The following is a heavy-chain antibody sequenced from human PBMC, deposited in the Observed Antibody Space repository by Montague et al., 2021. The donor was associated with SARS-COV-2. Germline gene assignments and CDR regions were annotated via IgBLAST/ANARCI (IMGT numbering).Heavy chain of an antibody. Sequence: SETLSLTCSVSGDSMSTNYWSWIRQPPGKGLEWIGHIYNSGTTIYNPSLKSRATIFIDVSKTHFSLRLSSVAATDTAVYYCARMFYDYVWETSRYRGSYFDSWGQGTLVTVSS. V-gene: IGHV4-59*01. CDR2: IYNSGTT. D-gene: IGHD3-16*02. CDR1: GDSMSTNY. CDR3: ARMFYDYVWETSRYRGSYFDS. J-gene: IGHJ4*02.